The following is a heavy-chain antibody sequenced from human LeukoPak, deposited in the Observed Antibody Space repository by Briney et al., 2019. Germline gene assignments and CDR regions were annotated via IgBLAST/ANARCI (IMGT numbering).Heavy chain of an antibody. V-gene: IGHV3-48*03. J-gene: IGHJ4*02. D-gene: IGHD2-15*01. Sequence: GGSLRLSCAASGFTFSSFEMKWVRQAPGKGLEWVSYISSGGSTIYYADSVKGRFTISRDNAKNSLYLQMNSLRAEDTAVYYCARDRGRTFDYWGQGTLVTVSS. CDR3: ARDRGRTFDY. CDR2: ISSGGSTI. CDR1: GFTFSSFE.